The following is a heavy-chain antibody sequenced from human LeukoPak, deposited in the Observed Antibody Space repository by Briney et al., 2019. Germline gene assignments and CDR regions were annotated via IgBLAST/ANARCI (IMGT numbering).Heavy chain of an antibody. CDR2: ISYDGSNK. CDR1: GFTFSSYG. Sequence: PGGSLRLSCAASGFTFSSYGMHWVRQAPGKGLEWVAVISYDGSNKYYADSVKGRFTISRDNSKNTLYLQMNSLRAEDTAAYYCAKDPWGYCSGGSCFFFDYWGQGTLVTVSS. CDR3: AKDPWGYCSGGSCFFFDY. D-gene: IGHD2-15*01. J-gene: IGHJ4*02. V-gene: IGHV3-30*18.